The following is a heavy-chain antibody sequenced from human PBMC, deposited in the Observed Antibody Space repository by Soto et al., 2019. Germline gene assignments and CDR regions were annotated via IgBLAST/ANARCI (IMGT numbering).Heavy chain of an antibody. Sequence: GGSLRLSCAASGFTFSNYFMHWVRQVPGEGLVWVSRMSGDGKTISYADSVKGRFTISRDNAKNTLYLQMNSLRVEDAAVYYCARTYVPGIAGFDPWGQGTLVTVSS. J-gene: IGHJ5*02. CDR1: GFTFSNYF. V-gene: IGHV3-74*01. CDR3: ARTYVPGIAGFDP. D-gene: IGHD1-1*01. CDR2: MSGDGKTI.